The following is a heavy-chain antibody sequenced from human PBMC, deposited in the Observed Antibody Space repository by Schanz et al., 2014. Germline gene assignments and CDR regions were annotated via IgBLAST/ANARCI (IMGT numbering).Heavy chain of an antibody. J-gene: IGHJ4*02. V-gene: IGHV3-74*01. CDR1: GFTFSSYW. CDR3: VRDTDYHFDY. D-gene: IGHD4-17*01. CDR2: TSHDGSFT. Sequence: EVRLVESGGGLVQSGGSLRLSCAASGFTFSSYWMHWVRQAPGKGLVWVSRTSHDGSFTTFADSVKGRFTISRDNAKSALYLEMNSLRAEDTAVYYCVRDTDYHFDYWGQGTLVTVSS.